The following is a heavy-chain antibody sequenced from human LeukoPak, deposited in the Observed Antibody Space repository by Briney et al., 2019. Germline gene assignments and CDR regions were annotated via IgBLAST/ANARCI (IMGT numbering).Heavy chain of an antibody. D-gene: IGHD6-19*01. Sequence: GGSLRLSCAASGFTFSSYSMNWVRQAPGKGLEWVSYISSSSSTIYYADSVKGRFTISRDNAKNSLYLQMNSLRAEDTAVYYCAREGPRAVAGTDYFDYWAREPWSPSPQ. J-gene: IGHJ4*02. V-gene: IGHV3-48*01. CDR3: AREGPRAVAGTDYFDY. CDR2: ISSSSSTI. CDR1: GFTFSSYS.